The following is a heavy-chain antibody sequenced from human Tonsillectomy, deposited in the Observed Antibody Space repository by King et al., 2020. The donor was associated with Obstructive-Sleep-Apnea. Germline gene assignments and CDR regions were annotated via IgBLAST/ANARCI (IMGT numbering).Heavy chain of an antibody. V-gene: IGHV4-59*01. D-gene: IGHD5-24*01. Sequence: VQLQESGPGLVRPSETLSLTCTVSGGSISSYYWSWIRQPPGKGLEWIGYMFYSGTTNYNPSLKSRVTISVDMSKNQFPLKLSSVTAADTAVYYCARAWLQWDWYFDLWGRGTLVTVSS. CDR1: GGSISSYY. CDR2: MFYSGTT. CDR3: ARAWLQWDWYFDL. J-gene: IGHJ2*01.